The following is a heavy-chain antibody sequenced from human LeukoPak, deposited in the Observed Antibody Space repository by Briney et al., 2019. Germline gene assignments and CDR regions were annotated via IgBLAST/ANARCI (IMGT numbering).Heavy chain of an antibody. V-gene: IGHV1-2*02. D-gene: IGHD4-17*01. CDR1: GYTFTGYY. Sequence: VASVKVSCKASGYTFTGYYMHWVRQAPGQGLEWMGWINPNSGGTNYAQKFRGRVTMTRDTSISTAYMELSRLRSDDTAVYYCASSVTTVTTYWFDPWGQGTLVTVSS. J-gene: IGHJ5*02. CDR3: ASSVTTVTTYWFDP. CDR2: INPNSGGT.